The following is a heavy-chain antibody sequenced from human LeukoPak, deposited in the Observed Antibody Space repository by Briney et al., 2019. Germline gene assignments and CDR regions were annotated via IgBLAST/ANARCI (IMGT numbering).Heavy chain of an antibody. CDR1: GLTFSRYA. D-gene: IGHD3-9*01. CDR3: AKGLADSAEFDY. Sequence: GGSLRLSCAASGLTFSRYAMTWVRQAPGKGLEWVSSISAGDGSTYYADSVKGRFTISRDNSKNTLYLQMNSLRAEDTAVYYCAKGLADSAEFDYWGQGTPVTVSS. V-gene: IGHV3-23*01. J-gene: IGHJ4*02. CDR2: ISAGDGST.